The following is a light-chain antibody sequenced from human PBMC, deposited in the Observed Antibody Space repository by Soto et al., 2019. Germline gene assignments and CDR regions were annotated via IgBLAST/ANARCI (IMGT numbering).Light chain of an antibody. CDR2: GAS. J-gene: IGKJ4*01. CDR3: RQYGRSLASA. Sequence: EILLTQYPATLSLSPGERATLSCGASQSVSSKLAWYQQKPGQAPRLLISGASNRATGIPDRFSGSGSGTDFTLPISRLEPEDFAVYYCRQYGRSLASAIGGGTQVDIK. CDR1: QSVSSK. V-gene: IGKV3-20*01.